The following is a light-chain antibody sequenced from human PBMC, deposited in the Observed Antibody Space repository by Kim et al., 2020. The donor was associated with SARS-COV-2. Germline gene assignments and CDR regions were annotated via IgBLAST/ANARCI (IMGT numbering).Light chain of an antibody. Sequence: QRVTISCTGSSSNIGAGYDVHWYQQSPGTAPQLLIFGNSNRPSGVPARFSASKSGTSASLAISGLQAGDKTYYYCQSYDNSLSGYIFGSGTKVTVL. J-gene: IGLJ1*01. V-gene: IGLV1-40*01. CDR2: GNS. CDR1: SSNIGAGYD. CDR3: QSYDNSLSGYI.